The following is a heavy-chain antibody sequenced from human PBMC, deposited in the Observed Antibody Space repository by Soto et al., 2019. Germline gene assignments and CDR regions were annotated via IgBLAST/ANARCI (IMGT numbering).Heavy chain of an antibody. CDR2: IDPRDSQT. V-gene: IGHV5-10-1*01. CDR3: ARLFCSTDTCDSWFDP. CDR1: GYTFTTFR. Sequence: GESLKISCTGFGYTFTTFRISWVRQMPGKGLEWMGRIDPRDSQTNYSPSFQGHVTISVDKSISTAYLQWDSLKASDTAMYYCARLFCSTDTCDSWFDPWGQGTLVTVSS. J-gene: IGHJ5*02. D-gene: IGHD1-26*01.